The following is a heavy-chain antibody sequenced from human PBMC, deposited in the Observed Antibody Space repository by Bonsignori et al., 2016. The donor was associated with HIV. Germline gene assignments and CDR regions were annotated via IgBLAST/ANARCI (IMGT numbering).Heavy chain of an antibody. Sequence: WVRQAPGQGLEWMGWISAYNGNTNYAQKLQGRVTMTTDTSTSTAYMELRSLRSDDTAVYYCARDGSFYWELHIDYWGQGTLVTVSS. D-gene: IGHD1-26*01. V-gene: IGHV1-18*01. CDR2: ISAYNGNT. CDR3: ARDGSFYWELHIDY. J-gene: IGHJ4*02.